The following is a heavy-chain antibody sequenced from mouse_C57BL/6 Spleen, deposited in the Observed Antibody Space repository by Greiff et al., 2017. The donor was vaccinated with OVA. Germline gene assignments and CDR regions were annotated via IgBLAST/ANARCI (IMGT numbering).Heavy chain of an antibody. D-gene: IGHD2-5*01. CDR2: ISSGSSTT. CDR3: ARPYYSNYVAY. J-gene: IGHJ3*01. V-gene: IGHV5-17*01. Sequence: EVQVVESGGGLVKPGGSLKLSCAASGFTFSDYGMHWVRQAPEQGLEWVAYISSGSSTTYYADTLKGRFTLSRDNAKNTLFLQMTSLRSEDTAMYYCARPYYSNYVAYWGQGTLVTVSA. CDR1: GFTFSDYG.